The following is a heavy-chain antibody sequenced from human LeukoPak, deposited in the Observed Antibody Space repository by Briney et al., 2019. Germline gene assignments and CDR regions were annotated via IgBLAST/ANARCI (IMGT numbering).Heavy chain of an antibody. V-gene: IGHV1-18*01. Sequence: GASVKVSCKASGYTFTTYGISWVRRAPGQGLEWMGWISAYSGKTDYVQNLQGRVTMTTDTSTSTAYMELRSLRSDDTAVYYCARDQSTDCSSTSCYLAYFDYWGQGTLVTVSS. D-gene: IGHD2-2*01. CDR3: ARDQSTDCSSTSCYLAYFDY. J-gene: IGHJ4*02. CDR2: ISAYSGKT. CDR1: GYTFTTYG.